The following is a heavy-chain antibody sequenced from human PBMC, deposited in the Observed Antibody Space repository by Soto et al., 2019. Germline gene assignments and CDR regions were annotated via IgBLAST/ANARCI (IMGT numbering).Heavy chain of an antibody. V-gene: IGHV4-34*01. CDR3: ARGSNYYGSGSRTKRYYYMDV. CDR1: GGSFSGYY. D-gene: IGHD3-10*01. Sequence: SETLSLTCAVYGGSFSGYYWSWIRQPPGKGLEWIGEINHSGSTNYNPSLKSRVTISVDTSKNQFSLKLSSVTAADTAVYYCARGSNYYGSGSRTKRYYYMDVWGKGTTVTVSS. J-gene: IGHJ6*03. CDR2: INHSGST.